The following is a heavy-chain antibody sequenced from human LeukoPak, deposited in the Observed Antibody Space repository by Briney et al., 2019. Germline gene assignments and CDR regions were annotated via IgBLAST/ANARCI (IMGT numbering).Heavy chain of an antibody. J-gene: IGHJ4*02. CDR2: ISGSGGST. D-gene: IGHD3-16*02. CDR1: GFTFSSYA. CDR3: AKDNSVWGSYRSTSDY. V-gene: IGHV3-23*01. Sequence: GSLRLSCAASGFTFSSYAMSWVRQAPGKGLEWVSAISGSGGSTYYADSVKGRFTISRDNSKNTLYLQMNSLRAEDTAVYYCAKDNSVWGSYRSTSDYWGQGTLVTVSS.